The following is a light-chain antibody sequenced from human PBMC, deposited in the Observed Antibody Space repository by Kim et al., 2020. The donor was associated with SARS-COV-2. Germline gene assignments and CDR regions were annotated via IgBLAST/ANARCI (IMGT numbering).Light chain of an antibody. CDR2: GAS. V-gene: IGKV3-15*01. CDR1: QSVNSN. J-gene: IGKJ4*01. CDR3: QQYNKGPLT. Sequence: EIVMTQSPVTLSVSPGERATLSCRASQSVNSNLAWYQQKPGQAPTLLIYGASTRATGIPARFSGSGSGTEFSLTISSLQPEDFAVYYCQQYNKGPLTFGGGTKVDIK.